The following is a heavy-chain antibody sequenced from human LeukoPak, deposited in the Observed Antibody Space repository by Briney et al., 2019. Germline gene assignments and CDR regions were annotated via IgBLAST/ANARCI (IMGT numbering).Heavy chain of an antibody. J-gene: IGHJ4*02. V-gene: IGHV3-48*03. CDR3: ARDRSWFGTLDY. CDR1: GFTFSSYE. CDR2: ISSSGSTI. D-gene: IGHD3-10*01. Sequence: TGGSLRLSCAASGFTFSSYEMNWVRQDPGKGLEWVSYISSSGSTIYYADSVKGRFTISRDNAKNSLYLLMNSLRAEDTAVYYCARDRSWFGTLDYWGQGTLVTVSS.